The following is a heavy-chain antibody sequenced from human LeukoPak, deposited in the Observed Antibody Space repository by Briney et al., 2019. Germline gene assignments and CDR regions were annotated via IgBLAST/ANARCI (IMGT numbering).Heavy chain of an antibody. CDR3: AKEMLPASAFDI. CDR1: GFTFSSYG. CDR2: ISGSGGST. V-gene: IGHV3-23*01. Sequence: GGSLRLSCATSGFTFSSYGMSWVRQAPGKGLEWVSAISGSGGSTYYADSVKGRFTISKDNSKNTLYLQMNSLRAEDTAVYYCAKEMLPASAFDIWGQGTMITVSS. D-gene: IGHD2-15*01. J-gene: IGHJ3*02.